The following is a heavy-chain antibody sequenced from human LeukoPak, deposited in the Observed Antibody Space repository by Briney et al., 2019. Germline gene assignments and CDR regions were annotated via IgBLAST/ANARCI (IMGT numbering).Heavy chain of an antibody. V-gene: IGHV3-30*04. CDR2: ISYDGSNK. D-gene: IGHD2-2*01. J-gene: IGHJ6*03. CDR3: AKDQLYCSSTSCYEVDYYYYYMDV. CDR1: GYTFSSYA. Sequence: GGSLRLSCAASGYTFSSYAMHWVRQAPGKGLEWVAAISYDGSNKYYADSVKGRFTISRDNSKNTLYLQMNSLRAEDTAVYYCAKDQLYCSSTSCYEVDYYYYYMDVWGKGTTVTVSS.